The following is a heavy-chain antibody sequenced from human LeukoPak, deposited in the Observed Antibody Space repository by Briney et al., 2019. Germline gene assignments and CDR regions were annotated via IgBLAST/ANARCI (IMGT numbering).Heavy chain of an antibody. V-gene: IGHV3-23*01. CDR3: AKSKAHGYSYGFIAY. D-gene: IGHD5-18*01. CDR1: GFTFSSYA. CDR2: ISGSGGST. Sequence: PGGSLRLSCAASGFTFSSYAMSWVRQAPGKGLEWVSAISGSGGSTYYADSVKGRFTISRDNFKNTLYLQMNSLRAEDTAVYYCAKSKAHGYSYGFIAYWGQGTLVTVSS. J-gene: IGHJ4*02.